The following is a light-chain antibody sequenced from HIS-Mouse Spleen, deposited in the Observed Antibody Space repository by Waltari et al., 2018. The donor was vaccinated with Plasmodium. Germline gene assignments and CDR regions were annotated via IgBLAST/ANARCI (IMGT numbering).Light chain of an antibody. CDR2: EGS. J-gene: IGLJ2*01. CDR1: SSDVGSYNL. CDR3: CSYAGSSTSGV. V-gene: IGLV2-23*01. Sequence: QSALTQPASVSGSPGQSITISCTGTSSDVGSYNLVSWYQQHPGKAPKLMIYEGSKRPSGVSNRFSGSQSGNTASLTISGLQAEDEADYYCCSYAGSSTSGVFGGGTKLTVL.